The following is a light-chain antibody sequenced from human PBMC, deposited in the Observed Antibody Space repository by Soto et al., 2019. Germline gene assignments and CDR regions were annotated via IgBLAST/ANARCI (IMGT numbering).Light chain of an antibody. CDR2: KVS. V-gene: IGKV2-30*02. CDR3: KQALQTPQT. CDR1: QSLVHSDGIAY. Sequence: EVVMTQSPLSLPVTLGQPASISCRSNQSLVHSDGIAYFSWFQQRPGRSPRRLIYKVSNRDSGVPARFSGSGSGTDFTLKISRVEAEDVGVYYCKQALQTPQTFGQGSK. J-gene: IGKJ1*01.